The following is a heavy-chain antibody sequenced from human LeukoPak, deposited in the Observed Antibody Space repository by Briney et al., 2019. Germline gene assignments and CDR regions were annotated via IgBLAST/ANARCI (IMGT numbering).Heavy chain of an antibody. V-gene: IGHV4-39*07. CDR3: AKGRDYPFYF. D-gene: IGHD4-11*01. CDR1: GGSISSTTYY. J-gene: IGHJ4*02. CDR2: IYYSGNT. Sequence: SETLSLTCIVSGGSISSTTYYWGWIRQPPGKRLEWIGSIYYSGNTYYNPSLKSRVTISIDTSKNQLSLRLTSVTAADTAVYYCAKGRDYPFYFWGPGNPVTLSP.